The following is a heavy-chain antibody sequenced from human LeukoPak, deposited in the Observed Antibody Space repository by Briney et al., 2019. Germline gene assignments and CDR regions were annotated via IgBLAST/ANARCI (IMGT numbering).Heavy chain of an antibody. CDR1: GDSVSSDSAA. CDR2: TYYRSKWYN. J-gene: IGHJ3*02. Sequence: SQTLSLTCAISGDSVSSDSAAWNWIRQSPSRGLEWLGRTYYRSKWYNDYSAFVKSRIIINPDTSKNQFSLQLNSVTPEDTAVYYCARDSDEFDAFDIWGQGTMVTVPS. CDR3: ARDSDEFDAFDI. V-gene: IGHV6-1*01. D-gene: IGHD1-26*01.